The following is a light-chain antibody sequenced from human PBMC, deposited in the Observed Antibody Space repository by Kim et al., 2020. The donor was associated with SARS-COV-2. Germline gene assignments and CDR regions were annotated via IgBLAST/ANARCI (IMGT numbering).Light chain of an antibody. Sequence: RVTITCSGSSSNIGSNTVHWYQQVPGTAPKLLIYSNDQRPSGVPDRFSGSKSGTSASLAISGLQSEDEADYSCATWDDSLNGLYVFGTGTKVTVL. V-gene: IGLV1-44*01. CDR2: SND. CDR1: SSNIGSNT. CDR3: ATWDDSLNGLYV. J-gene: IGLJ1*01.